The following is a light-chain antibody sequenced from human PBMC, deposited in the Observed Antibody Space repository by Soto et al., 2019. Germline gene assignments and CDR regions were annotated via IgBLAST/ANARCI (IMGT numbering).Light chain of an antibody. CDR3: LQDYNYPLT. CDR1: QGIRND. CDR2: AAS. J-gene: IGKJ4*01. Sequence: AVPMTQSPSSLSASVGDRVTITCRASQGIRNDLGWYQQKPGKAPKLLIYAASSLQSGVPSRFSGSGSGTDFTLTISSLQPEDFATYYCLQDYNYPLTFGGGTKVEIK. V-gene: IGKV1-6*01.